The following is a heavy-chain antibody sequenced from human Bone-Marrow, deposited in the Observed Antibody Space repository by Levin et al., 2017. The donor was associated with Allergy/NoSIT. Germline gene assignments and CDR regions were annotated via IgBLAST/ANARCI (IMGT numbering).Heavy chain of an antibody. CDR3: AGGGGGDLSGLWQ. J-gene: IGHJ4*02. CDR2: MWSDGRSK. D-gene: IGHD3-10*01. V-gene: IGHV3-33*01. Sequence: GGSLRLSCAASGFDFSGYAMHWVRQAPGEGLEWAAAMWSDGRSKFYADSVEGRFTISRDDSKSTLYLQMNRLTVEDTAVYYCAGGGGGDLSGLWQWGQGTLVTVSS. CDR1: GFDFSGYA.